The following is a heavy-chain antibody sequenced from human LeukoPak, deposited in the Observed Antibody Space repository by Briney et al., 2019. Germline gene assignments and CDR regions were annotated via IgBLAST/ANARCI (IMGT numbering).Heavy chain of an antibody. D-gene: IGHD6-13*01. V-gene: IGHV1-18*01. Sequence: VASVKVSCKASGYTFTSYDISWVRQAPGQGLEWMGWISAYNGNTNSAQKLQGRVTMTTDTSTNTAYMELTSLRSDDTAMYYCARTWGSSWSDYWGQGTLVTVSS. CDR2: ISAYNGNT. CDR3: ARTWGSSWSDY. J-gene: IGHJ4*02. CDR1: GYTFTSYD.